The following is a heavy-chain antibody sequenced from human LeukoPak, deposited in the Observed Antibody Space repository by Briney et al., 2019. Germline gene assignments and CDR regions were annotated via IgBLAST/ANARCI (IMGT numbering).Heavy chain of an antibody. CDR1: GGSISSGDYS. D-gene: IGHD1-1*01. CDR3: ASAEKTEGAFDI. CDR2: IYHSGTT. V-gene: IGHV4-30-2*01. J-gene: IGHJ3*02. Sequence: PSQTLSLTCAVSGGSISSGDYSWSWIRQPPGKGLEWIGYIYHSGTTYYNPSLKSRVTISVDRSKNQFSLKLSSVTAADTAVYYCASAEKTEGAFDIWGQGTMVTVSS.